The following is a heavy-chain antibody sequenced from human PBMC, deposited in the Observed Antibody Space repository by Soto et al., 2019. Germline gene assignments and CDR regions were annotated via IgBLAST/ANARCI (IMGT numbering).Heavy chain of an antibody. D-gene: IGHD4-4*01. CDR2: IYYSGST. V-gene: IGHV4-59*01. Sequence: SETLSLTCTVSGGSISSYYWSWIRQPPGKGLEWIGYIYYSGSTNYNPSLKSRVTISVDTSKNQFSLKLSSVTAADTAVYYCARSHYYSNFDYWGQGTLVTVSS. CDR3: ARSHYYSNFDY. CDR1: GGSISSYY. J-gene: IGHJ4*02.